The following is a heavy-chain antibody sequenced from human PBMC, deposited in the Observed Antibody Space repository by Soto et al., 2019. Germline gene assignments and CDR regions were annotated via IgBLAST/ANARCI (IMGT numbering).Heavy chain of an antibody. CDR1: GFTFRTYD. CDR3: VRDRQNWYFDL. V-gene: IGHV3-13*01. J-gene: IGHJ2*01. Sequence: GGSLRLSCAASGFTFRTYDLHWVRQTSGKGLEWVSAIGTGGDTYYPDSVEGRFTISRENDKNLLFLQMNSLGAGDTAMYYCVRDRQNWYFDLWGRGTLVTVSS. CDR2: IGTGGDT.